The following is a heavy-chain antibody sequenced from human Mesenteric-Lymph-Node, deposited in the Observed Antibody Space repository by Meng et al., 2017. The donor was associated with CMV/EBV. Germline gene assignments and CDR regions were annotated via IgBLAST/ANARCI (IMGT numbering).Heavy chain of an antibody. Sequence: SETLSLTCTVSGGSINSYYWNWIRQPPGKGLEWIGYIYYSGSTSYNPSLKSRLTISVDTSKNQFSLKLSSVTSADTAVYYCARATVWSGNYLYFDSWGQGTLVTVSS. D-gene: IGHD3-3*01. J-gene: IGHJ4*02. V-gene: IGHV4-59*01. CDR1: GGSINSYY. CDR2: IYYSGST. CDR3: ARATVWSGNYLYFDS.